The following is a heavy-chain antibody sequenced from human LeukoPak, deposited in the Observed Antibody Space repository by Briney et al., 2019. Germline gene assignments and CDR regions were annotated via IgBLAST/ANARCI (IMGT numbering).Heavy chain of an antibody. J-gene: IGHJ4*02. Sequence: GGSLRLSCAASGFTPSRCAMHWVRQAPGKGLEWVAFLQSDGNNRYYADSVKGRFTISRDNSKNTLFLQMSSLRAEDTAVYYCAKNWATYYFDYWGQGTLVTVSS. CDR2: LQSDGNNR. CDR1: GFTPSRCA. CDR3: AKNWATYYFDY. V-gene: IGHV3-30*02. D-gene: IGHD3-16*01.